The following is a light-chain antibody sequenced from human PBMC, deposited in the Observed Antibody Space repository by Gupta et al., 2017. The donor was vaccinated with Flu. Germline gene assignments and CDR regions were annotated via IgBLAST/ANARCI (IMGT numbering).Light chain of an antibody. CDR2: LGS. Sequence: IVLTPSLLSLSVTPGEPASISCRSSQSLLHRNGFNYLDWYLQRPGQAPQLLISLGSNRASGVPDRFSGSGSGTEFTLTISRVEAEDVGIYFCMQDVQTLPSTFGQGTKVKIK. V-gene: IGKV2-28*01. CDR3: MQDVQTLPST. CDR1: QSLLHRNGFNY. J-gene: IGKJ2*01.